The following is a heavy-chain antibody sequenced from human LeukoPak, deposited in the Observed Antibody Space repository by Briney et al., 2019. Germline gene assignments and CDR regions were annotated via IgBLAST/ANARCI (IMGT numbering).Heavy chain of an antibody. Sequence: SETLSLTCTVSGGSISSYYWSWIRQPPGKGLEWIGYIYYSGSTNYKPSLKSRVTISVDTSKNQFSLKLSSVTAADTAMYYCAREKIGTGTVLGKDYYYMDVWGKGTTVTVSS. J-gene: IGHJ6*03. V-gene: IGHV4-59*12. D-gene: IGHD3-16*01. CDR2: IYYSGST. CDR1: GGSISSYY. CDR3: AREKIGTGTVLGKDYYYMDV.